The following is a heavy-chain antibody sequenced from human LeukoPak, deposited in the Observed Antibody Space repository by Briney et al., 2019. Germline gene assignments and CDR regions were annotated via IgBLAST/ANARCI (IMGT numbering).Heavy chain of an antibody. CDR1: GYTFTSNG. Sequence: ASVKVSCKASGYTFTSNGISWVRQARGQGLEWMGWISAYNGNTNYAQKLQGRVTMTTDTSTSTAYMELRSLRSDDTAVYYCARSEWEALWFDPWGQGTLVTVSS. J-gene: IGHJ5*02. D-gene: IGHD1-26*01. CDR3: ARSEWEALWFDP. V-gene: IGHV1-18*01. CDR2: ISAYNGNT.